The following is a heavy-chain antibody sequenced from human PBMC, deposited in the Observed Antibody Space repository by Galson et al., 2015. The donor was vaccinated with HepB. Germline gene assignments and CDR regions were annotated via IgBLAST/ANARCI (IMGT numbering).Heavy chain of an antibody. CDR1: GYSFTSYW. J-gene: IGHJ6*03. D-gene: IGHD2-2*01. V-gene: IGHV5-51*03. Sequence: SGAEVKKPGESLKISCKGSGYSFTSYWIGWVRQMPGEGLEWMGIIHPGDSNTRYSPSFQGQVTISADKSISTAYLQWSSLKASDTAMYYCARLDCSSTSCRNYYYYYMDVWGKGTTVTVSS. CDR2: IHPGDSNT. CDR3: ARLDCSSTSCRNYYYYYMDV.